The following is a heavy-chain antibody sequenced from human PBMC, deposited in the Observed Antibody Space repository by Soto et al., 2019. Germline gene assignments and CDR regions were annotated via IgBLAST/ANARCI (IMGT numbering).Heavy chain of an antibody. CDR1: GGSISSSSYY. D-gene: IGHD3-22*01. CDR2: IYYSGST. V-gene: IGHV4-39*01. CDR3: ARRVWDYYDSSGYLT. J-gene: IGHJ4*02. Sequence: QLQLQESGPGLVKPSETLSLTCTVSGGSISSSSYYWGWIRQPPGKGLEWIGSIYYSGSTYYNPSLKSRVTISVDTSKNQFSLKLSSVTAADTAVYYCARRVWDYYDSSGYLTWGQGALVTVSS.